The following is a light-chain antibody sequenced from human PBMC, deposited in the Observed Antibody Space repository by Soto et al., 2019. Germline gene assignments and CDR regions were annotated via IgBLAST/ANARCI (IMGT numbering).Light chain of an antibody. CDR3: SSYAGSNSWV. J-gene: IGLJ1*01. Sequence: QSVLTQPPSASGSPGQPVTISCTGTSSDIGAYNFVSWYQQHPGKAPKLMIYEVSKRPSGVPDRFSGSKSGDTASLTVSGLQAEDEADYFFSSYAGSNSWVFGSGTKGTLL. CDR2: EVS. V-gene: IGLV2-8*01. CDR1: SSDIGAYNF.